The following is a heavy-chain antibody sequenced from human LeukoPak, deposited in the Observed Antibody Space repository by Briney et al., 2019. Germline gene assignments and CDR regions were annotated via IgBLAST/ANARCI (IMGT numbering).Heavy chain of an antibody. J-gene: IGHJ6*02. Sequence: AGGSQRLSCAASGFTFSSYEMNWVRQAPGKGLEWVSYISSSGSTIYYADSVKGRFTISRDNAKKSLYLQMNSLRAEDTAVYYCARAEYSSSSGGMDVWGQGPTVPVSS. CDR1: GFTFSSYE. CDR2: ISSSGSTI. D-gene: IGHD6-6*01. CDR3: ARAEYSSSSGGMDV. V-gene: IGHV3-48*03.